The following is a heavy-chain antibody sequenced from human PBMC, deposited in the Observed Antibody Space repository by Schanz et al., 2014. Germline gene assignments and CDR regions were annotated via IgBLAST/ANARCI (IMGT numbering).Heavy chain of an antibody. CDR1: GFSFSSYA. D-gene: IGHD6-13*01. J-gene: IGHJ3*01. Sequence: EVQLLESGGGLVQPGGSLRLSCAASGFSFSSYAMGWVRQARGKGLEWVSAMNESHSTIYYADSVKGRFTISRDNAKNSLYLQMNSLRAEDTALYYCAKDKAAGSAWFDGFNVWGQGTMVTVSS. CDR3: AKDKAAGSAWFDGFNV. CDR2: MNESHSTI. V-gene: IGHV3-23*01.